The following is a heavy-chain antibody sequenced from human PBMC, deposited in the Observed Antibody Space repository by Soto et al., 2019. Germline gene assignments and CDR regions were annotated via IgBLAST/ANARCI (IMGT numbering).Heavy chain of an antibody. V-gene: IGHV3-7*01. CDR3: ARDIVVVPALNWFDP. CDR2: IKQDGSEK. Sequence: EVQLVESGGGLVQPGGSLRLSCAASGFTFSSYWMSWVRQAPGKGLEWVANIKQDGSEKYYVDSVKGRFTISRDNAKNSLYLQMNSLRADDTAVYYCARDIVVVPALNWFDPWGQGTLVTVSS. D-gene: IGHD2-2*01. CDR1: GFTFSSYW. J-gene: IGHJ5*02.